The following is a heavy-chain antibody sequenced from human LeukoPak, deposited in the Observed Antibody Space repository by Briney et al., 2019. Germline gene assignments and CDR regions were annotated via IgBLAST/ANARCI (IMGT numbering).Heavy chain of an antibody. V-gene: IGHV4-59*01. CDR2: VYDNDIS. CDR1: GASIRSYF. CDR3: ARGLVSATDDAFDI. D-gene: IGHD5/OR15-5a*01. J-gene: IGHJ3*02. Sequence: SETLSLTCSVSGASIRSYFWSWIRQSPGNGLEWIGYVYDNDISNFNPSLESRVTILVDRSKSQFSLKLRPVTAADTAVYYCARGLVSATDDAFDIWGQGTMVTVSS.